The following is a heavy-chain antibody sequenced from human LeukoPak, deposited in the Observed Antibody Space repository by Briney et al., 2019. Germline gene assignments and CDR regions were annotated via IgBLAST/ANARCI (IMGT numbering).Heavy chain of an antibody. D-gene: IGHD2-15*01. J-gene: IGHJ4*02. CDR1: GFTFSNYV. CDR3: ARELGSSGVYGFFDY. CDR2: ISTNGVDT. Sequence: GGSLRLSCAASGFTFSNYVMHWVRQAPEKGLEYVSAISTNGVDTYYANSVKGRFTISRDNSKNILYLQMGSLRTEDQAVYYCARELGSSGVYGFFDYWGQGALVTVSS. V-gene: IGHV3-64*01.